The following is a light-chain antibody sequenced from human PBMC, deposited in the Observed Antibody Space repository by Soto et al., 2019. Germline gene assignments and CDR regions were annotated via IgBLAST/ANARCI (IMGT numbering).Light chain of an antibody. CDR3: QSYDTSLSARV. CDR2: ANT. J-gene: IGLJ3*02. Sequence: QSVLTQPPSVSGAPGQRVTISCTGASSNIGAGYDVHWYQQFPGTGPKLLIYANTNRPSGVPDRFSGSKSDTSASLAITGLQAEDEADYYCQSYDTSLSARVFGGGTTLTVL. CDR1: SSNIGAGYD. V-gene: IGLV1-40*01.